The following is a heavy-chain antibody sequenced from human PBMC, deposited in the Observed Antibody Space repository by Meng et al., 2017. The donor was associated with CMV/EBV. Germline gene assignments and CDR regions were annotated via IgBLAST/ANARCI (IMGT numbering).Heavy chain of an antibody. J-gene: IGHJ4*02. CDR3: ARDSAVAGVVDY. D-gene: IGHD6-19*01. CDR1: GGSISSRSYY. Sequence: LRLNGEGQEMVTPSRHPALTCTVMGGSISSRSYYWGWIRQPPGKGLEWIGSIYYSGRTSYNPSLKSRVTISVDTSKNQFSLKLSSVTAADTAVYYCARDSAVAGVVDYWGQGTLVTVSS. CDR2: IYYSGRT. V-gene: IGHV4-39*07.